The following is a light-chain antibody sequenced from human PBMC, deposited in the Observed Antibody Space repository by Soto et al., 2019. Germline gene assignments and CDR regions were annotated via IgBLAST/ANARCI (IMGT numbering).Light chain of an antibody. CDR2: GAS. J-gene: IGKJ2*01. CDR3: QQYNNWPRT. CDR1: QFLSST. Sequence: EFVLTQSPSTLSLAPGERATLSCRASQFLSSTLAWYQQKPGQAPRLLIYGASTRATDIPARFSGSGSGTEFTLTISSLQSEDFAVYYCQQYNNWPRTLGQGTKVDIK. V-gene: IGKV3-15*01.